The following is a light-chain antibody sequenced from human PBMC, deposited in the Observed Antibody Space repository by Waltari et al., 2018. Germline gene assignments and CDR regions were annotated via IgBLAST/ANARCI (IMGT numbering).Light chain of an antibody. CDR3: SSYTSSFTEV. CDR2: DDS. Sequence: QSALTQPASVSGSPGQSITISCTGTTSDVGGYNYVSWYQQHPGKAPKLMIYDDSNRLSGVSHRVTGSKSGNTASLTISGLQAEDEADYYCSSYTSSFTEVFGGGTKLTVL. V-gene: IGLV2-14*03. J-gene: IGLJ3*02. CDR1: TSDVGGYNY.